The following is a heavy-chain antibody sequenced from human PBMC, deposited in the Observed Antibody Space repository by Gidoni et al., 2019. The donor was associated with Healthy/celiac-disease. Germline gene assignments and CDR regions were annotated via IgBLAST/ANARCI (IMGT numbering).Heavy chain of an antibody. V-gene: IGHV3-23*01. CDR3: AKDSPDIVATKTHDY. D-gene: IGHD5-12*01. CDR1: GFTFRSYA. CDR2: ISGSGGST. J-gene: IGHJ4*02. Sequence: EVQLLESGGGLVQPGGSLRLSCAASGFTFRSYAMGWVRQAPGKGLEWVSAISGSGGSTYYADSVKGRFTISRENSKNTLYLQMNSLRAEDTAVYYCAKDSPDIVATKTHDYWGQGTLVTVSS.